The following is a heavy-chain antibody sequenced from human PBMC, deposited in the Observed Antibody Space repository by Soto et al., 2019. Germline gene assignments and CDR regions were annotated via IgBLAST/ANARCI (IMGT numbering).Heavy chain of an antibody. J-gene: IGHJ3*02. CDR1: GGSISSGGYY. D-gene: IGHD3-10*01. V-gene: IGHV4-31*02. Sequence: SETLSLTCTVSGGSISSGGYYWSWIRQHPGKGLEWIGYIYYSGSTYYNPSLKSRVTISVDTSKNQFSLKLSSVTAADTAVYYCARGFSRSVRGEGGAFDIWGQATMVTVSS. CDR2: IYYSGST. CDR3: ARGFSRSVRGEGGAFDI.